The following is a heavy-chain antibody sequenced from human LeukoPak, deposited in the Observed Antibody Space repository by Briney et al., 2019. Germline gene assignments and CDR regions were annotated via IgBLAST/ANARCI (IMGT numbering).Heavy chain of an antibody. Sequence: PSETLSLTCSVSDGSINSYYWNWIRRPPGKGLEWIGYIYYNGNTNYGPSLKSRVTMSVDTSKNLFSLKVSSVTAADTAVYYCVRGRSNYYGMDVWGQGTTVTVSS. J-gene: IGHJ6*02. V-gene: IGHV4-59*01. CDR2: IYYNGNT. CDR1: DGSINSYY. D-gene: IGHD1-26*01. CDR3: VRGRSNYYGMDV.